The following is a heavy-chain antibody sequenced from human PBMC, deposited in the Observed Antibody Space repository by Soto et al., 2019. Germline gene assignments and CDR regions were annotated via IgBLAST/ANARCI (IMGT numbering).Heavy chain of an antibody. CDR2: ISQSAGGTT. J-gene: IGHJ4*02. V-gene: IGHV3-23*01. CDR1: GFTFRSYG. Sequence: EVQLLESGGGLVKPGGSLRLSCAASGFTFRSYGMMWVRQAPGKGLEWVSAISQSAGGTTYYADSVKGRFTISRDDSKNTLYLQMDILRPEGTAQCCCAGWNYDYWGQGTQVTVSS. CDR3: AGWNYDY. D-gene: IGHD1-7*01.